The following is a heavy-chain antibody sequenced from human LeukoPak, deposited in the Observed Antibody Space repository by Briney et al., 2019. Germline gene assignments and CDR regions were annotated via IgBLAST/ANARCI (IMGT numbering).Heavy chain of an antibody. CDR2: IIHIFGTA. Sequence: SVKVSCKASGGTFSSCAISWVRQAPGQGLEWMGGIIHIFGTANYAQKFQGRVTITADKSTSTAYMELSSLRSEATAVYYCARDLDWARSSAFDIWGQGTMFTVSS. D-gene: IGHD2-2*01. CDR3: ARDLDWARSSAFDI. CDR1: GGTFSSCA. V-gene: IGHV1-69*06. J-gene: IGHJ3*02.